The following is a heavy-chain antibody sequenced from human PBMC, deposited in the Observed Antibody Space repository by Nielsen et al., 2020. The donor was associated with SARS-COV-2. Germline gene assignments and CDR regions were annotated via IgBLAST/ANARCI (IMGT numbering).Heavy chain of an antibody. CDR1: GFTFSTYA. Sequence: GESLKISCAASGFTFSTYAMSWVRQAPGKGLELVSAISVSGSTTYYTDSVEGRFTISRDNSKNTLYLQMDSLKAEDTAVYYCGRDQGWKGNDYGGQGTLVTVSS. CDR2: ISVSGSTT. D-gene: IGHD1-1*01. V-gene: IGHV3-23*01. CDR3: GRDQGWKGNDY. J-gene: IGHJ4*02.